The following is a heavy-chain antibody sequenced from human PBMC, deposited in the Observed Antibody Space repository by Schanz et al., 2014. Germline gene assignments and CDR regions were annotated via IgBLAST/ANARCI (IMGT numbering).Heavy chain of an antibody. J-gene: IGHJ4*02. D-gene: IGHD5-12*01. CDR2: INGYNGHT. Sequence: QVQLVQSGAEVKKPGSSVKVSCKASGYTFSSYGITWVRQAPGQGLEWMGWINGYNGHTLYAQKFQGRVTMTTDTSTSTSYMELTSLRFDDTAVYYCARDFSAYVGNCFDYWGQGTLXTVSS. CDR3: ARDFSAYVGNCFDY. V-gene: IGHV1-18*01. CDR1: GYTFSSYG.